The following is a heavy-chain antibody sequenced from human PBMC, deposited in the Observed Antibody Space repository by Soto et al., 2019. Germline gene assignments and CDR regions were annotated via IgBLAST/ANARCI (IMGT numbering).Heavy chain of an antibody. D-gene: IGHD4-17*01. CDR1: GYTFTGYY. V-gene: IGHV1-2*02. CDR3: ARKIRDYNFDY. J-gene: IGHJ4*02. CDR2: INPCTGGT. Sequence: QVQLVQSGAEVRKPGASLKVSCKPSGYTFTGYYMHWVRQAPGQGLEWMGWINPCTGGTKYAQKFQGRVTMTRDTSISTAYLELSSLTSDDTAVYYCARKIRDYNFDYWGQGTLVTVSS.